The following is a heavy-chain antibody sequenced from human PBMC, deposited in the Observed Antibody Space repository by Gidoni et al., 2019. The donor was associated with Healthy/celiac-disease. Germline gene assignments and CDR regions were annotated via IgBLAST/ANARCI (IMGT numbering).Heavy chain of an antibody. V-gene: IGHV4-34*01. Sequence: QVQLQQWGAGLLKPSETLSLTCAVDGVSFSGYYWSWIRQPPGKGLEWIGEINHSGSTNYNPSLKSRVTISVDTSKNQFSLKLSSVTAADTAVYYCARSLSRAAIGHYYYGMDVWGQGTTVTVSS. CDR2: INHSGST. CDR1: GVSFSGYY. CDR3: ARSLSRAAIGHYYYGMDV. D-gene: IGHD2-2*01. J-gene: IGHJ6*02.